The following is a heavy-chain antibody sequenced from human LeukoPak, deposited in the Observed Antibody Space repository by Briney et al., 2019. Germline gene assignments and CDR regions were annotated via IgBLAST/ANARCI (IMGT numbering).Heavy chain of an antibody. CDR1: GYSISSGYY. D-gene: IGHD2-21*02. CDR2: MYHSGST. J-gene: IGHJ6*02. Sequence: SETLSLTCTVSGYSISSGYYWGWIRQPPGKGLEWIGSMYHSGSTYYNPSLKSRVTISVDTSKNQFSLKLSSVTAADTAVYYCARALVVTRAGFDVWGQGTTVTVSS. CDR3: ARALVVTRAGFDV. V-gene: IGHV4-38-2*02.